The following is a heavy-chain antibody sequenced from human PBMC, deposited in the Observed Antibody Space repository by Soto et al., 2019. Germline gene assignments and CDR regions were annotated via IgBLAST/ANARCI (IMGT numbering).Heavy chain of an antibody. D-gene: IGHD6-13*01. Sequence: PSETLSLTCAGSGDSITSDKWWRWIRQPPGKGLQWMGEIYHSGSTKYNPSLKSRVIISVDKSKNQFSLKLSSVTDADTAVYYCARGETQQQRDYWGQGTLVTVS. CDR2: IYHSGST. J-gene: IGHJ4*02. CDR1: GDSITSDKW. V-gene: IGHV4-4*02. CDR3: ARGETQQQRDY.